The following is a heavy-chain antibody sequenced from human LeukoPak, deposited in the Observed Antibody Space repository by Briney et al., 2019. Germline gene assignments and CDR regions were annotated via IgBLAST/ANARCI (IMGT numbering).Heavy chain of an antibody. CDR2: IYYSGST. CDR1: GGSISSGGYY. CDR3: AREVRIAAAGTDAFDI. V-gene: IGHV4-31*03. Sequence: SETLSLTCTVSGGSISSGGYYWSWIRQHPGKGLEWIGYIYYSGSTYYNPSLKSRVTISVGTSKNQFSLKLSSVTAADTAVYYCAREVRIAAAGTDAFDIWGQGTMVTVSS. D-gene: IGHD6-13*01. J-gene: IGHJ3*02.